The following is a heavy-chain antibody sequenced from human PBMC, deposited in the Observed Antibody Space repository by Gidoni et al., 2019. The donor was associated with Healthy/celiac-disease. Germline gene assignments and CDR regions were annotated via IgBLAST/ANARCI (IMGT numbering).Heavy chain of an antibody. Sequence: QVQLVESGGGVVQPGRSLRLSCAASGFTFSSYGMHWGRQAPGKGLEWVAVIWYDGSNKYYADSVKGRFTISRDNSKNTLYLQMNSLRAEDTAVYYCARSRYCTNGVCRRVLYYGMDVWGQGTTVTVSS. D-gene: IGHD2-8*01. CDR3: ARSRYCTNGVCRRVLYYGMDV. CDR1: GFTFSSYG. V-gene: IGHV3-33*01. J-gene: IGHJ6*02. CDR2: IWYDGSNK.